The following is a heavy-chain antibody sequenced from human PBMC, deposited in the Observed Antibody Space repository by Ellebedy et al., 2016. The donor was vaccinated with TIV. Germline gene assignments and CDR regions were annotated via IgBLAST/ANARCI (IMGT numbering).Heavy chain of an antibody. CDR2: IYSGGST. CDR1: GFTVSSNY. Sequence: GGSLRLXCAASGFTVSSNYMSWVRQAPGKGLEWVSVIYSGGSTYYADSVKGRFTISRDNSKNTLYLQMNSLRAEDTAVYYCAREVTMVRGVTFENWFDPWGQGTLVTVSS. J-gene: IGHJ5*02. D-gene: IGHD3-10*01. CDR3: AREVTMVRGVTFENWFDP. V-gene: IGHV3-53*01.